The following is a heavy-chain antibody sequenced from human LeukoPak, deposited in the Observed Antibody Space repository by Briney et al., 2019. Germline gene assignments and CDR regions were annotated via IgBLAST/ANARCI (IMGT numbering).Heavy chain of an antibody. CDR1: GFNFSTYW. Sequence: GGSLRLSCTASGFNFSTYWMTWVRQVPGKGLGWVANIKEDGTEKNYVDSVKGRFTISRDNAKNSLFLQMSNLRDDDTAIYYCARHVGISFWGQGILVTVSS. CDR2: IKEDGTEK. J-gene: IGHJ4*02. D-gene: IGHD7-27*01. V-gene: IGHV3-7*01. CDR3: ARHVGISF.